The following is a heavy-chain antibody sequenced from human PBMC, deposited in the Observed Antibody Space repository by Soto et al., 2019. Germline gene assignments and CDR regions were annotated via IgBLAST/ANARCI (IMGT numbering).Heavy chain of an antibody. J-gene: IGHJ4*02. D-gene: IGHD3-10*01. Sequence: EVHLLESGGGLVQPGGSLRLSCAASGFTFSSYAMGWVRQSPGKGLEWVSALSGTGGSTYYADSVKGRFTISRDNSKDTLYLQMDTLRVEDTALYNCAKALGELWFGDLLPDYWGQGTLVTVSS. V-gene: IGHV3-23*01. CDR1: GFTFSSYA. CDR2: LSGTGGST. CDR3: AKALGELWFGDLLPDY.